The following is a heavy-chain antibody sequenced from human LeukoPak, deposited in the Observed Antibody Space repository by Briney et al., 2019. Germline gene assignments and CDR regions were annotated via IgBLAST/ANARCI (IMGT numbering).Heavy chain of an antibody. D-gene: IGHD3-10*01. CDR2: IYYSGST. CDR1: GGSISSSSYY. V-gene: IGHV4-61*01. CDR3: AREWHPLDYYGSGSYPII. J-gene: IGHJ4*02. Sequence: PSETLSLTCTVSGGSISSSSYYWGWIRQPPGQGLEWIGYIYYSGSTNYNPSLKSRVTISVDTSKNQFSLKLSSVTAADTAVYYCAREWHPLDYYGSGSYPIIWGQGTVVTVSS.